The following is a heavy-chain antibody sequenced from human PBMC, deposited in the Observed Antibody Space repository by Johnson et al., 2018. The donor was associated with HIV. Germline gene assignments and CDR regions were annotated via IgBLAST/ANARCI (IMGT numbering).Heavy chain of an antibody. CDR2: IKQDGSEK. Sequence: VQLVESGGGLVKPGGSLRLSCAASGFTFSNAWMSWVRQAPGKGLEWVANIKQDGSEKYYVDSVKGRFTISRDNAKNSLYLKMNSLRAEDTAVYYCARFPPGERDDAFDIWGQGTMVTVSP. CDR3: ARFPPGERDDAFDI. V-gene: IGHV3-7*02. D-gene: IGHD1-1*01. J-gene: IGHJ3*02. CDR1: GFTFSNAW.